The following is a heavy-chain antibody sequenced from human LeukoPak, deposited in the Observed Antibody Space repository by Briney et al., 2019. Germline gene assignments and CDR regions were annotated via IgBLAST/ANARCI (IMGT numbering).Heavy chain of an antibody. CDR2: ISYDGSNK. CDR1: GFTFSSYA. J-gene: IGHJ4*02. D-gene: IGHD6-13*01. CDR3: VRDSSWFDY. Sequence: PGRSLRLSCAASGFTFSSYAMHWVRQAPGKGLEWVAVISYDGSNKYYADSVKGRFTISRDNSKNTLYLQMNSLRAEDTAVYYCVRDSSWFDYWGQGTLVTVSS. V-gene: IGHV3-30-3*01.